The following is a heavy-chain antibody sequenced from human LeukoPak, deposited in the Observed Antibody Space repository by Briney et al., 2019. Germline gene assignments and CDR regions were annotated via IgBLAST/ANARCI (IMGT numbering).Heavy chain of an antibody. D-gene: IGHD2-21*02. CDR3: AKYIVVVTAIDYFDY. J-gene: IGHJ4*02. Sequence: GGSLRLSCAASGFTFANYAMSWVRQAPGRGLEWVSAISGSGGSTYYADSVKGRFTISRDNSKNTLYLQMNSLRAEGTAVYYCAKYIVVVTAIDYFDYWGQGTLVTVSS. CDR2: ISGSGGST. V-gene: IGHV3-23*01. CDR1: GFTFANYA.